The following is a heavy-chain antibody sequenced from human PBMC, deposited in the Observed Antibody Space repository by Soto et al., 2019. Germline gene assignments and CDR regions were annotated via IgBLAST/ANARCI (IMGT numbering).Heavy chain of an antibody. CDR1: GGSISSSSYY. J-gene: IGHJ3*02. CDR3: ARHAGDYGPDAFDI. Sequence: QLQLQESGPGLVKPSETLSLTCTVSGGSISSSSYYWGWIRQPPGKGLEWIGSIYYSGSTYYNPSLKSRVTISVDTSKNQFSLKLSSVTAADTAVYYCARHAGDYGPDAFDIWGQGTMVTVSS. CDR2: IYYSGST. D-gene: IGHD4-17*01. V-gene: IGHV4-39*01.